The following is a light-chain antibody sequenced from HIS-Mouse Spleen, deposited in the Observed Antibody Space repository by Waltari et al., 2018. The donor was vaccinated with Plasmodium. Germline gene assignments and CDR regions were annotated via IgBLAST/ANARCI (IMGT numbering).Light chain of an antibody. J-gene: IGKJ3*01. CDR1: QGISSY. Sequence: AIRMTQSPSSFSASTGDRVTITCRASQGISSYLAWYQQKTRKAPKLLIYAASTLQSWVPSRFSGSGSGTYFTLTISCLQSEDFATYYCQQYYSYPFTFGPGTKVDIK. V-gene: IGKV1-8*01. CDR2: AAS. CDR3: QQYYSYPFT.